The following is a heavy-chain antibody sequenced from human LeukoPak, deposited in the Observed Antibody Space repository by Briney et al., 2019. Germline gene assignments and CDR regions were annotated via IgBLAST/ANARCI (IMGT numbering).Heavy chain of an antibody. Sequence: GGSLRLSCAASGFTFSSYSMNWVRQAPGKGLEWVLSISSSSSYIYYADSVKGRFTISRDNAKNSLYLQMNSLRAEDTAVYYCARGRPLVATKRDWFDPWGQGTLVTVSS. CDR2: ISSSSSYI. V-gene: IGHV3-21*01. J-gene: IGHJ5*02. CDR1: GFTFSSYS. CDR3: ARGRPLVATKRDWFDP. D-gene: IGHD5-12*01.